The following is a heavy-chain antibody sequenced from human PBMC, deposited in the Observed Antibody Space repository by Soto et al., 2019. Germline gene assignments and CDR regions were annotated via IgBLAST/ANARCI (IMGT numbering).Heavy chain of an antibody. Sequence: GGSLRLSCRASGFGFSSYGMLWVRQAPGKGPEWVAFISFDGSTQYYADSVRGRFTISRDNSENTLYLQLDTLRVEDTAMYYCARLGVFGLVKIIPPDYRAQRAQVTGSS. CDR1: GFGFSSYG. CDR2: ISFDGSTQ. D-gene: IGHD3-16*01. V-gene: IGHV3-30*03. J-gene: IGHJ4*02. CDR3: ARLGVFGLVKIIPPDY.